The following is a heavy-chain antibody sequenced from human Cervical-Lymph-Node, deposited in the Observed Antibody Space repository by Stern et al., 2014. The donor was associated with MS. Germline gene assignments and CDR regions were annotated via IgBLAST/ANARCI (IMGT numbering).Heavy chain of an antibody. J-gene: IGHJ6*02. CDR2: IDWTNDK. Sequence: QVTLRESGPAVVKPTQTLTLTCTFSGFSLSSDGMCVTWIRQPPGKALEWLALIDWTNDKYYNTSLKTRLTISKDTPKNQVVLTMTNIDPMDTATYCCARMVGATGYYYDVDVWGQGTTVTVSS. CDR3: ARMVGATGYYYDVDV. D-gene: IGHD1-26*01. CDR1: GFSLSSDGMC. V-gene: IGHV2-70*01.